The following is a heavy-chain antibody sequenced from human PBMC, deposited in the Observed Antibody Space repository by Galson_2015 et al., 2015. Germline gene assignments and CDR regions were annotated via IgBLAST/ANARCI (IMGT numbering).Heavy chain of an antibody. V-gene: IGHV4-61*01. CDR3: ASGISGYYPFDF. CDR2: IYYSGST. D-gene: IGHD3-22*01. CDR1: GGSVSSGTYY. J-gene: IGHJ4*02. Sequence: SETLSLTCTVSGGSVSSGTYYWSWIRQPPGKGLEYIGYIYYSGSTKYNPSLRSRVAISLDTSKNQFSLKLSSVNAADTAVYYCASGISGYYPFDFWGQGTLVTVSS.